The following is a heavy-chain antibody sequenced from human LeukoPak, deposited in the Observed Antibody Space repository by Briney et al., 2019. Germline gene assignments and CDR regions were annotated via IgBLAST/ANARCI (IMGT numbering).Heavy chain of an antibody. CDR1: GFTFSNYG. Sequence: PGGSLRLSCAASGFTFSNYGMSWVRQAPGKGLEWVSTISGSGGSTYYADSVKGRFTISRDNSKNSLYLQMNSLRAEDTAVYYCAKHLPGRILLAARDYWGQGTLVTVSS. CDR3: AKHLPGRILLAARDY. D-gene: IGHD2-2*01. V-gene: IGHV3-23*01. CDR2: ISGSGGST. J-gene: IGHJ4*02.